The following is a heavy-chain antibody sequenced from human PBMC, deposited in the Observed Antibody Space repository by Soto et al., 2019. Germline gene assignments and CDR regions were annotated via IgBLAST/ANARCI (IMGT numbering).Heavy chain of an antibody. V-gene: IGHV4-59*01. CDR2: IYYSGST. D-gene: IGHD3-10*01. CDR3: ARDQCRYMKRRGYYGRDV. CDR1: GGSISSYY. J-gene: IGHJ6*02. Sequence: PSETLSLTCTVSGGSISSYYWSWIRQPPGKGLEWIGYIYYSGSTNYNPSLKSRVTISVDTSKNQFSLKLSSVTAADTAVYYCARDQCRYMKRRGYYGRDVWGQGTRVTLSS.